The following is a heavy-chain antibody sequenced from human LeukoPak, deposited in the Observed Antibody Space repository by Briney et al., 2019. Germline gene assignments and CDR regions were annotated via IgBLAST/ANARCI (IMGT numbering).Heavy chain of an antibody. CDR1: GYSISSGYY. CDR2: IYHSGST. Sequence: PSETLSLTCAVSGYSISSGYYWGWIRQPPGKGLEWIGSIYHSGSTYYNPSLKSRVTISVDTSKNQFSLKLSSVTAADTAVYYCAREGVSSGWYRPHEFQHWDQGTLVTVSS. J-gene: IGHJ1*01. CDR3: AREGVSSGWYRPHEFQH. D-gene: IGHD6-19*01. V-gene: IGHV4-38-2*02.